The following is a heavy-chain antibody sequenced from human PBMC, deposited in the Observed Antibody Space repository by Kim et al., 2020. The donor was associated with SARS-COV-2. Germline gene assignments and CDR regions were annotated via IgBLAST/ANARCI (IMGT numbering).Heavy chain of an antibody. J-gene: IGHJ4*02. CDR1: GFTFSSYA. CDR3: ARDGSPYSRQFDY. CDR2: ISYDGSNK. V-gene: IGHV3-30-3*01. D-gene: IGHD6-13*01. Sequence: GGSLRLSCAASGFTFSSYAMHWVRQAPGKGLEWVAVISYDGSNKYYADSVKGRFTISRDNSKNTLYLQMNSLRAEDTAVYYCARDGSPYSRQFDYWGQGTLVTVSS.